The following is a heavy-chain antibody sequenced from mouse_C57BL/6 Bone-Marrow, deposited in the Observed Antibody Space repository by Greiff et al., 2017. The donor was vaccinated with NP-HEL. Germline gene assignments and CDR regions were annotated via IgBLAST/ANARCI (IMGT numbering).Heavy chain of an antibody. J-gene: IGHJ2*01. CDR2: IHPISGST. D-gene: IGHD1-1*01. Sequence: QVQLKQPGAELVKPGASVKLSCKASGYTFTSYWMHWVKQRPGQGLEWIGMIHPISGSTNYNEKFKSKATLTVDKSSSTAYMQLSSLTSEDSAVYYCARESSSLDYWGQGTTLTVSS. CDR1: GYTFTSYW. CDR3: ARESSSLDY. V-gene: IGHV1-64*01.